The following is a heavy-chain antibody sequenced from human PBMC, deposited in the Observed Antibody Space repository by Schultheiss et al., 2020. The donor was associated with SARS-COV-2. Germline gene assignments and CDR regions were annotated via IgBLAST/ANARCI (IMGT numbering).Heavy chain of an antibody. Sequence: ASVKVSCKASGYTFTSYYMHWVRQAPGQGLEWMGIINPSGGSTSYAQKFQGRVTMTRDTSTSTVYMELSSLRSEDTAVYYCARDRYGADCSGGSCYRMGDYFDYWGQGTLVTVSS. V-gene: IGHV1-46*01. CDR3: ARDRYGADCSGGSCYRMGDYFDY. D-gene: IGHD2-15*01. CDR1: GYTFTSYY. CDR2: INPSGGST. J-gene: IGHJ4*02.